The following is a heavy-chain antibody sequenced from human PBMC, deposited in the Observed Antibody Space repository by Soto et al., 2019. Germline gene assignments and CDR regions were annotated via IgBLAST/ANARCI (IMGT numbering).Heavy chain of an antibody. D-gene: IGHD2-15*01. V-gene: IGHV1-69*01. CDR1: GGTFSSYA. J-gene: IGHJ6*02. Sequence: QVQLVQSGAEVKKPGSSVKVSCKASGGTFSSYAISWVRQAPGQGLEWMGGIIPIIGTANYAQKFQGRVTITADESTSTAYMELSSMRSEDTAVEFCARDGNPNVVVVAATRAYYGMDVWGQGTTVTVSS. CDR3: ARDGNPNVVVVAATRAYYGMDV. CDR2: IIPIIGTA.